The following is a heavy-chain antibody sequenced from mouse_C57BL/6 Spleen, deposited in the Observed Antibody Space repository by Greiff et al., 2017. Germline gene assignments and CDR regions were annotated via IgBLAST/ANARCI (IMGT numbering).Heavy chain of an antibody. CDR1: GYTFTDYY. CDR2: IFPGSGST. Sequence: QVQLQQSGPELVKPGASVKISCKASGYTFTDYYINWVKQRPGKGLEWIGWIFPGSGSTYYNEKFKGKATLTVDKSSSTAYMLLSILTSEDSAVYFCARKRDNFDYWGQGTTRTVSA. V-gene: IGHV1-75*01. D-gene: IGHD3-3*01. CDR3: ARKRDNFDY. J-gene: IGHJ2*01.